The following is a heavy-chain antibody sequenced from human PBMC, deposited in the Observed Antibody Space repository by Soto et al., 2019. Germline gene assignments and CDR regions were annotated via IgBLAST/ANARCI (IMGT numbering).Heavy chain of an antibody. CDR3: AKVDAAGTPRGAFDI. D-gene: IGHD6-19*01. J-gene: IGHJ3*02. CDR1: GFTFSSYG. CDR2: ISYDGSNK. Sequence: QVQLVESGGGVVQPGRSLRLSCAASGFTFSSYGMHWVRQAPGKGLEWVAVISYDGSNKYYADSVKGRFPISRDNSKNTLYLQMNSLRAEDTAVYYCAKVDAAGTPRGAFDIWGQGTMVTVSS. V-gene: IGHV3-30*18.